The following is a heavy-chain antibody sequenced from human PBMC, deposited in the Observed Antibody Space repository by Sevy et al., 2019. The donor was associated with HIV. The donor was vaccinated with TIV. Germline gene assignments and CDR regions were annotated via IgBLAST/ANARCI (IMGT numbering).Heavy chain of an antibody. J-gene: IGHJ3*02. D-gene: IGHD2-15*01. Sequence: GESLKISCQASGYGFTAYWIGWVRQMPGKGLEWMGILFPGNSDVRSFQGHVTVSVDKSINTAYLQCGSLKASDSATYYCARGGHLPLDAFDIWGQGTKVTVSS. CDR2: LFPGNSDV. V-gene: IGHV5-51*01. CDR3: ARGGHLPLDAFDI. CDR1: GYGFTAYW.